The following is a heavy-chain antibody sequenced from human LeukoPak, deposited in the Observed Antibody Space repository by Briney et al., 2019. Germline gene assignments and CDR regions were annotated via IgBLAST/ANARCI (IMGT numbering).Heavy chain of an antibody. CDR2: IYHSGST. CDR3: ARDGSRDGYNPYWYFDL. D-gene: IGHD5-24*01. J-gene: IGHJ2*01. Sequence: SETLSLTCTVSGGSISSYYWSWIRQPPGKGLEWIGYIYHSGSTNYNPSLKSRVTISVDTSKNQFSLKLSSVTAADTAVYYCARDGSRDGYNPYWYFDLWGRGTLVTVSS. CDR1: GGSISSYY. V-gene: IGHV4-59*01.